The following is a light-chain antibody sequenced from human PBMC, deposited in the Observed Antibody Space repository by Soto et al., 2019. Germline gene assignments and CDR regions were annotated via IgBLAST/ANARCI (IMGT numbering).Light chain of an antibody. CDR2: DVN. V-gene: IGLV2-11*01. Sequence: QSALTQPRSVSGSPGQSVTISCTGTSSDVGGYNYVSWYRQHPGKAPKLIISDVNKRPSGVPDRFSGSKSGNTASLTISGLQAEDEADYYCCSFAGSNTYVVFGGGTKVTVL. CDR1: SSDVGGYNY. J-gene: IGLJ2*01. CDR3: CSFAGSNTYVV.